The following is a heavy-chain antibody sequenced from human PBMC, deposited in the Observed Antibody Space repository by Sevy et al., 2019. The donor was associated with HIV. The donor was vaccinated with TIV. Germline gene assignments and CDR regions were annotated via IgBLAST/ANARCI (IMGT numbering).Heavy chain of an antibody. J-gene: IGHJ4*02. CDR2: IYYSGST. CDR3: ARGHTTQFDY. CDR1: GGSISSYC. D-gene: IGHD1-1*01. Sequence: SETLSLTCTVSGGSISSYCWSWIRQPPGKGLEWIGYIYYSGSTNYNPSLKSRVTISVDTSKNQFSLKLSSVTAADTAVYYCARGHTTQFDYWGQGTLVTVSS. V-gene: IGHV4-59*01.